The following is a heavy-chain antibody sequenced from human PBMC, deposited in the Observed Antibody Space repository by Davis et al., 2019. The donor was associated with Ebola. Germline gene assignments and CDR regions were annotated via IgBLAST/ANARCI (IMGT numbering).Heavy chain of an antibody. J-gene: IGHJ6*03. V-gene: IGHV4-34*01. CDR2: INHSGST. D-gene: IGHD3-10*02. Sequence: PSETLSLACAVYGGSFSGYYWSWIRQPPGKGLEWIGEINHSGSTNYNPSLKSRVTISVDTSKNQFSLKLSSVTAADTAVYYCATTCSGSYYNNPSGYYYYMDVWGKGTTVTVSS. CDR1: GGSFSGYY. CDR3: ATTCSGSYYNNPSGYYYYMDV.